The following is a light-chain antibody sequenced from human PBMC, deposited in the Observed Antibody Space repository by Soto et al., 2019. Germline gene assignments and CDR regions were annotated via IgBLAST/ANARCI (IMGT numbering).Light chain of an antibody. CDR3: SAWDDTLSGPV. CDR1: NSNIGGNT. V-gene: IGLV1-44*01. CDR2: SDN. Sequence: QSVLTQPPSASGAPGLRVTISCSGSNSNIGGNTVNWYQQLPGKAPKLLIHSDNERPSGAPGRFSGSRSGASASLAITGLQSEDEAYYYCSAWDDTLSGPVLGGGTKLTVL. J-gene: IGLJ3*02.